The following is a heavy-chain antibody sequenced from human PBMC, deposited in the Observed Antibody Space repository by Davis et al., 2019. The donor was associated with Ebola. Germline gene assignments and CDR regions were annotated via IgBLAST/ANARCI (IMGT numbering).Heavy chain of an antibody. V-gene: IGHV1-24*01. CDR2: FDPEDGEI. Sequence: AASVKVSCKVSPYSLTVLALQWVRQAPGKGLEWMGGFDPEDGEIVYAQKFQDRVTMTEDTSTDTAYMELSSLRSGDTAIYYCATVRAHSRHDNWGQGTLVTVAS. CDR3: ATVRAHSRHDN. D-gene: IGHD3-22*01. J-gene: IGHJ4*02. CDR1: PYSLTVLA.